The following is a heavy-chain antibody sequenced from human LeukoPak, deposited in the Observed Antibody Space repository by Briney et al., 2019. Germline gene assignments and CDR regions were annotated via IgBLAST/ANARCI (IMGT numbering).Heavy chain of an antibody. J-gene: IGHJ2*01. CDR2: ISSSGSTI. D-gene: IGHD5-18*01. Sequence: GGSLRLSCAASGFTFSDYYMSWIRQAPGKGLEWVSYISSSGSTIYYADSVKGRFTISRDNAKNSLYLQMNSLRAEDTAVYYCAKSRGDTAMSGLSWYFDLWGRGTLVTASS. CDR1: GFTFSDYY. V-gene: IGHV3-11*01. CDR3: AKSRGDTAMSGLSWYFDL.